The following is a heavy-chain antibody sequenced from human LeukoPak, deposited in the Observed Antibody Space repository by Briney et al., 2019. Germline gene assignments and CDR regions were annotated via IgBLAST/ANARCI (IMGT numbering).Heavy chain of an antibody. CDR1: GFTFSSYA. D-gene: IGHD3-9*01. Sequence: GGSLRLSCAASGFTFSSYAIHWVRQAPGKGLEWVAVISFDGTDAFYADSVKGRFTISRDNSKNTLYLQMNSLRAEDTAVYFCARVLTGSNRQLDCWGQGTLVTVSS. J-gene: IGHJ4*02. CDR3: ARVLTGSNRQLDC. CDR2: ISFDGTDA. V-gene: IGHV3-30*04.